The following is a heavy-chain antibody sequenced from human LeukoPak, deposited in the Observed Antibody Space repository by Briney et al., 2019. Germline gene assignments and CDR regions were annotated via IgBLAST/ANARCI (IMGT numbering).Heavy chain of an antibody. CDR1: GGSISSSSYY. V-gene: IGHV4-39*01. CDR2: IYYSGST. D-gene: IGHD4-23*01. CDR3: ARHPSVARDY. J-gene: IGHJ4*02. Sequence: PSETLSLTCTVSGGSISSSSYYWGWIRQPPGKGLEWIGSIYYSGSTYYNPSLKSRVTISVDTSKNQFSLKLSSVTAADTAAYYCARHPSVARDYWGQGTLVTVSS.